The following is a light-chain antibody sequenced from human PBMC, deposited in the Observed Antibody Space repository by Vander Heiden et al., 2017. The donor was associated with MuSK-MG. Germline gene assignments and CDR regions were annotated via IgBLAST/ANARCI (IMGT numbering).Light chain of an antibody. J-gene: IGKJ2*01. CDR3: QQSDSTLYT. CDR1: QSISSY. Sequence: DLQLTQSPSSLSASVGDRVTITCRASQSISSYLNWYQQKPGKAPKLLIYAASSLQSGVPSRFSGSGSGTDFTLTISSLQPEDFATYYCQQSDSTLYTFGQGTKLEIK. V-gene: IGKV1-39*01. CDR2: AAS.